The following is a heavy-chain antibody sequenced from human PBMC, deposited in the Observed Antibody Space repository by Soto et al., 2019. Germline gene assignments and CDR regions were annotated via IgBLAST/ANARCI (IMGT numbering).Heavy chain of an antibody. CDR3: AYGSSSAWIDY. V-gene: IGHV4-39*01. J-gene: IGHJ4*02. CDR1: GDSMRGYHYY. CDR2: AYFSGGNT. Sequence: SETLSLTCSVSGDSMRGYHYYWGWIRQAPGKGLEWIGSAYFSGGNTYYNPSLKSRASISVDTSKNEFFLRLTSLTAADTAVYFCAYGSSSAWIDYWGQGTLVTVSS. D-gene: IGHD6-25*01.